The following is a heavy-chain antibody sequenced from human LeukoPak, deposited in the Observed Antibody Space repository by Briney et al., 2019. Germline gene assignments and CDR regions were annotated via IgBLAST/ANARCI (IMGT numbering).Heavy chain of an antibody. CDR1: GFTFSDYY. CDR2: ISPSDSLK. Sequence: PGGSLRLSCAASGFTFSDYYMSWIRQAPGKGLEWVSYISPSDSLKCDADSVKGRFTVSRDNAKNSLYLQMNSLRGEDTAVYYCARGHHNLDVWGQGTTVTVSS. CDR3: ARGHHNLDV. J-gene: IGHJ6*02. V-gene: IGHV3-11*01. D-gene: IGHD1-14*01.